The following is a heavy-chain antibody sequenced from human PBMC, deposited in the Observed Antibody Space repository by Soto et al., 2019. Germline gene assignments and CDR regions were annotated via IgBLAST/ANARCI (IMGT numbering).Heavy chain of an antibody. V-gene: IGHV2-5*02. Sequence: QINLKESGPTRVKPTQTITLTCTFNGSSLSANTVSEGWIRQPPGKALEWLALIYWDEDKRYSPSLKSRVTITKDTSKKQVVLTMTNMDPVDTATYYCAYRRGGTYFDYWGQGTLVTVSS. CDR2: IYWDEDK. J-gene: IGHJ4*02. CDR3: AYRRGGTYFDY. D-gene: IGHD1-26*01. CDR1: GSSLSANTVS.